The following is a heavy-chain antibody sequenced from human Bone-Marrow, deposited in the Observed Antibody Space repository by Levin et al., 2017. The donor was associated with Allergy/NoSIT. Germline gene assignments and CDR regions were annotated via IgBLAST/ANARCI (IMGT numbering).Heavy chain of an antibody. CDR3: TRTYDGSGYYAFGY. J-gene: IGHJ4*02. CDR1: GASISSGGYS. Sequence: PSETLSLTCAVSGASISSGGYSWSWIRRPPGKGLEWIGYIYDSGRTYYSPSLNSRVTISVDRTKNQFSLKLNSVTAADTAMYYCTRTYDGSGYYAFGYWGQGTLVTVSS. V-gene: IGHV4-30-2*01. D-gene: IGHD3-22*01. CDR2: IYDSGRT.